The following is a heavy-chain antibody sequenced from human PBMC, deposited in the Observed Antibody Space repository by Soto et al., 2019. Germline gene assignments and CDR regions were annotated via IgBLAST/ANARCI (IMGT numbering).Heavy chain of an antibody. J-gene: IGHJ4*02. V-gene: IGHV3-64*04. Sequence: PGGSLRLSCSASGFTFSSYAMHWVRQAPGKGLEYVSAISGSGGSTYYADSVKGRFTISRDNSKNTLYLQMNSLRAEDTAVYYCAKVPYYYGSGSRFDYWGQGTLVTVSS. D-gene: IGHD3-10*01. CDR2: ISGSGGST. CDR1: GFTFSSYA. CDR3: AKVPYYYGSGSRFDY.